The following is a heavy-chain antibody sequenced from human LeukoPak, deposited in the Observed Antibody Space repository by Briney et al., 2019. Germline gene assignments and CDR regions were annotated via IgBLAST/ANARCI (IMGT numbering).Heavy chain of an antibody. CDR1: GFTFSTYG. Sequence: PGGSLRLSCAASGFTFSTYGMSWVRQAPGKGLEWVSAISGSGGSTYYADSVKGRFTISRDNSKNTLYLQMNSLRAEDTAVYYCARGLSGSYVNWFDPWGQGTLVTVSS. CDR2: ISGSGGST. V-gene: IGHV3-23*01. CDR3: ARGLSGSYVNWFDP. D-gene: IGHD1-26*01. J-gene: IGHJ5*02.